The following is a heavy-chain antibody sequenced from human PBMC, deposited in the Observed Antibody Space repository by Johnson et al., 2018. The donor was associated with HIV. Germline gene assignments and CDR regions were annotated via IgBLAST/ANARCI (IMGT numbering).Heavy chain of an antibody. J-gene: IGHJ3*02. V-gene: IGHV3-9*01. CDR1: GFTFDDYA. CDR2: ISWNSGSI. Sequence: LLVESGGGLVQPGRSLRLSCAASGFTFDDYAMHWVRQAPGKGLEWVSGISWNSGSIGYADSVKGRFTISRDNAKNSLYLQMNSLRAEDTAVYYCAREAGAFDIWGQGTTVTVSP. CDR3: AREAGAFDI.